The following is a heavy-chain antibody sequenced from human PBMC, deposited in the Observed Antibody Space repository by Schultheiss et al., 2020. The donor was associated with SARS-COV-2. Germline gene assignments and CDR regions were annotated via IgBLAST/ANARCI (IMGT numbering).Heavy chain of an antibody. Sequence: GSLRLSCTVSGGSISSYYWSWIRQPPGKGLEWIGYIYYSGSTYYNPSLKSRVTISVDTSKNQFSLKLSSVTAADTAVYYCARTHMVRGVARGSFQYWTGARAANTTWGQGTLVTVSS. CDR3: ARTHMVRGVARGSFQYWTGARAANTT. CDR1: GGSISSYY. CDR2: IYYSGST. D-gene: IGHD3-10*01. J-gene: IGHJ5*02. V-gene: IGHV4-59*12.